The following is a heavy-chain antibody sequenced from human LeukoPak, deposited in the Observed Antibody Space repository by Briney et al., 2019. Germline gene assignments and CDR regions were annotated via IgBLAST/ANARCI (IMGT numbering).Heavy chain of an antibody. J-gene: IGHJ4*02. CDR3: ARDDIVVVPAATADY. CDR2: IYHSGST. V-gene: IGHV4-38-2*02. D-gene: IGHD2-2*01. CDR1: GYSISSGYY. Sequence: SETLSLTCTVSGYSISSGYYWGWIRQPPGKGLEWIGSIYHSGSTYYNPSLKSRVTVSVDTSKNQFSLKLSSVTAADTAVYYCARDDIVVVPAATADYWGQGTLVTVSS.